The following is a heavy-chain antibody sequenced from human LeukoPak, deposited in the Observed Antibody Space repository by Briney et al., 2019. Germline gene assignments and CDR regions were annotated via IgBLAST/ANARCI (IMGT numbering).Heavy chain of an antibody. CDR1: GFTFSSYD. V-gene: IGHV3-33*01. Sequence: GRTLRLSCAASGFTFSSYDRRWVRQAPGKGLEWVALVWYDGSDKFYEDSVKRRFTISRDNSKNTLYLQMNSVRAEDTAVYYCAIDRSYGSGNYYPDYWGQGTLVTVSS. CDR2: VWYDGSDK. D-gene: IGHD3-10*01. J-gene: IGHJ4*02. CDR3: AIDRSYGSGNYYPDY.